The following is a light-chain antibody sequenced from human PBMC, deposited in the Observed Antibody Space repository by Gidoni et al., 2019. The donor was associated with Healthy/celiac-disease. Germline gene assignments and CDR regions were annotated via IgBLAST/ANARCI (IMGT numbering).Light chain of an antibody. CDR2: AAS. Sequence: DIKMTQSPSSLSASVGDRVTITCRAIQSISSYLNWYQQKPGKAPKLLIYAASSLQSGVPSRFSGSGAGTEFTLTISSLQPEDFATYYCQQSYSTPPTFGQGTKVEIK. J-gene: IGKJ1*01. CDR1: QSISSY. V-gene: IGKV1-39*01. CDR3: QQSYSTPPT.